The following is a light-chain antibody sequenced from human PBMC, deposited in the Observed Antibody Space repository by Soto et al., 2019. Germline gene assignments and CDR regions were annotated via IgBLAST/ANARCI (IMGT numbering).Light chain of an antibody. CDR3: QQYDNWPYT. V-gene: IGKV3D-15*01. Sequence: EIVLTQSPGTLSLSPGERATLSCRASQSVSSSYLAWYQQKPGQAPRLLIYGVSARATGIPARFSGSGSGTEFTLTISSLQSEDFAVYFCQQYDNWPYTFGQGSKVDIK. CDR1: QSVSSSY. J-gene: IGKJ2*01. CDR2: GVS.